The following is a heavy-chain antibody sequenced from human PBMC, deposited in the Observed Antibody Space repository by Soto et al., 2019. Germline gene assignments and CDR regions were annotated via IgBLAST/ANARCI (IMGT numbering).Heavy chain of an antibody. V-gene: IGHV1-2*02. CDR1: GYTFTGYY. D-gene: IGHD2-21*02. CDR3: ARGDFDPTASFYAGGFDA. CDR2: LNPKSGDT. J-gene: IGHJ5*02. Sequence: QVQLVQSGTEVKKAGASVKVTCKASGYTFTGYYIHWLRQAPGQGLEWLGWLNPKSGDTKYAQKFQGRVTMTNDTSMSTAYMELSRLGSDDTAVYYCARGDFDPTASFYAGGFDAWGQGTLVTVSS.